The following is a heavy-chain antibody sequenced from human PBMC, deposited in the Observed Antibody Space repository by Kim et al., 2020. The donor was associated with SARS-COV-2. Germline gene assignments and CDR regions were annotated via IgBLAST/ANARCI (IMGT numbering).Heavy chain of an antibody. J-gene: IGHJ4*02. V-gene: IGHV1-46*01. Sequence: SYAQKFQSRVTMTRDTSTSTVYMELSSLRSEDTAVYYCARDYGGNSEFDYWGQGTLVTVSS. D-gene: IGHD4-17*01. CDR3: ARDYGGNSEFDY.